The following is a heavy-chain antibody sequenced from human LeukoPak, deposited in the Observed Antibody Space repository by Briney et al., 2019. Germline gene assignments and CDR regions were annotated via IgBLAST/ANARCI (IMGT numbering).Heavy chain of an antibody. J-gene: IGHJ5*02. D-gene: IGHD4-23*01. CDR1: GFTFSSYE. CDR2: ISSSGSTI. V-gene: IGHV3-48*03. Sequence: GGSLRLSCAASGFTFSSYEMGWVRQAPAKGLEWVSYISSSGSTIYYADSVKGRFTISRDNAKNSLYLQMNSLRAEDTAVYYCARCGGGNPRWFDPWGQGTLVTVSS. CDR3: ARCGGGNPRWFDP.